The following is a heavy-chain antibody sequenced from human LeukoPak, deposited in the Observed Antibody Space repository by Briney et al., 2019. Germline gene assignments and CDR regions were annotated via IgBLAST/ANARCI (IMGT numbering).Heavy chain of an antibody. V-gene: IGHV3-21*01. CDR2: ISGRGNYI. Sequence: PGGSLRLSCAASGFTFSSHNMNWVRQAPGKGLGWVSSISGRGNYIFYADSVKGRFTISRDSAKNSLSLQMNSLRAEDTAVYYCAKDQGFDYYDSSGYYLDYWGQGTLVTVSS. CDR3: AKDQGFDYYDSSGYYLDY. D-gene: IGHD3-22*01. CDR1: GFTFSSHN. J-gene: IGHJ4*02.